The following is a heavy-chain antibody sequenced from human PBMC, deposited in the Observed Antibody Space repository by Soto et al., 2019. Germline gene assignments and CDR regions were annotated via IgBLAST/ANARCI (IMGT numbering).Heavy chain of an antibody. V-gene: IGHV4-30-4*02. D-gene: IGHD4-17*01. J-gene: IGHJ4*02. CDR2: IYYSGST. CDR3: ARTKDTVYFDY. Sequence: TSETLSLTCTVSGGSISSGDYYWSWIRQPPGKGLEWIGYIYYSGSTYYNPSLKSRVTISVDTSKNQFSLKLSSVTAADTAVYYCARTKDTVYFDYWGQGTLVTVS. CDR1: GGSISSGDYY.